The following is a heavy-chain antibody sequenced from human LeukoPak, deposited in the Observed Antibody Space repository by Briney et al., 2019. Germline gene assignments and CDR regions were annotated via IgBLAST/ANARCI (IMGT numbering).Heavy chain of an antibody. D-gene: IGHD3-3*01. V-gene: IGHV3-23*01. CDR3: TTVALAGGVF. CDR1: GFTFSNYA. J-gene: IGHJ4*02. CDR2: ISGSGDNT. Sequence: GGSLRLSCAASGFTFSNYAMSWVRQAPGKGLEWVSTISGSGDNTYYADSVKGRFTISRDNSKNTPYLQMNSLRAEDTAVYYCTTVALAGGVFWGQGTLVTVSS.